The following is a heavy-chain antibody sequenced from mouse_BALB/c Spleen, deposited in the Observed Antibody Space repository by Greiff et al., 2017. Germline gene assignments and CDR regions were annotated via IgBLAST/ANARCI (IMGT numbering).Heavy chain of an antibody. CDR2: ISSGGGST. V-gene: IGHV5-12-1*01. D-gene: IGHD3-1*01. J-gene: IGHJ4*01. CDR1: GFAFSSYD. CDR3: ARRGYGAMDY. Sequence: EVQVVESGGGLVKPGGSLKLSCAASGFAFSSYDMSWVRQTPEKRLEWVAYISSGGGSTYYPDTVKGRFTISRDNAKNTLYLQMSSLKSEDTAMYYCARRGYGAMDYWGQGTSVTVSS.